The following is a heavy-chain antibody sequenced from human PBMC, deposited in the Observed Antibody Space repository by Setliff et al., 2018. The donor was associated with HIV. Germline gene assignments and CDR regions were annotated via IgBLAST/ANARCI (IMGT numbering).Heavy chain of an antibody. CDR1: GVSISSSDYY. CDR3: ARDAGPHYGSGPPLEY. CDR2: IYYSGTT. D-gene: IGHD3-10*01. V-gene: IGHV4-39*07. Sequence: SETLSLTCTVSGVSISSSDYYWGWIRQPPGKGLEWIGSIYYSGTTYYNPSLKSRLTMSIDTSKNQFSLKLSSVTATDTAVYYCARDAGPHYGSGPPLEYWGQGIQVTVSS. J-gene: IGHJ4*02.